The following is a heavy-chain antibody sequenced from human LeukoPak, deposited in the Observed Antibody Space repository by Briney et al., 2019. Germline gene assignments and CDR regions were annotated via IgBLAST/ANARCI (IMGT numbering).Heavy chain of an antibody. V-gene: IGHV4-39*01. J-gene: IGHJ6*03. D-gene: IGHD2/OR15-2a*01. CDR2: IYDSGNE. CDR1: GGSISTSAFY. CDR3: ARQISDYYYYYMDV. Sequence: SETLSLTCTVSGGSISTSAFYWGWIRRPPGKGLEWIGSIYDSGNEFYNPSLKSRVTISADTSKNQFSLKLNSVTAADTAMYYCARQISDYYYYYMDVWGEGITVTVSS.